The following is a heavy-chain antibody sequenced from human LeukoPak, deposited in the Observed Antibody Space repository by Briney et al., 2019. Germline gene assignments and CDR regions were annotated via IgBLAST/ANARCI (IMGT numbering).Heavy chain of an antibody. CDR3: ARMDMEYYDILTGYYGY. J-gene: IGHJ4*02. CDR2: IIPIFGTA. Sequence: ASVKVSCKASGGTFSSYAISWVRQAPGQGPEWMGGIIPIFGTANHAQKFQGRVTITADESTSTAYMELSSLRSEDTAVYYCARMDMEYYDILTGYYGYWGQGTLVTVSS. CDR1: GGTFSSYA. D-gene: IGHD3-9*01. V-gene: IGHV1-69*01.